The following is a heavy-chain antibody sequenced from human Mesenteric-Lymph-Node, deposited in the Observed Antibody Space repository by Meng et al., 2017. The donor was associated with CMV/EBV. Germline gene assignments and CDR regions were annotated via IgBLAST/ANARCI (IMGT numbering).Heavy chain of an antibody. CDR3: AAGNYFND. CDR2: IKPDGSEK. CDR1: GFSFNTYW. Sequence: GESLKISCAASGFSFNTYWMSWVRQAPGKGLECVVNIKPDGSEKYYVDSMKGRFTVSRDNAKNSLFLQMNSLRVDDTAVYYCAAGNYFNDWGQGTLVTVSS. J-gene: IGHJ4*02. V-gene: IGHV3-7*01.